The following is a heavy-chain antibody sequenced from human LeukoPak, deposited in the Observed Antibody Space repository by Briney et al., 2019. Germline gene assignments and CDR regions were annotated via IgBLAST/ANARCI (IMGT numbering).Heavy chain of an antibody. CDR1: GFTFSSYA. CDR2: ISGSGGST. D-gene: IGHD1-26*01. Sequence: PGGSLKLSCAASGFTFSSYAMSWVRQAPGKGLEWVSAISGSGGSTYYADSVKGRFTISRDNSKNTLYLQMNSLRAEDTAVYYCAKGDPGAILARAFDYWGQGTLVTVSS. V-gene: IGHV3-23*01. CDR3: AKGDPGAILARAFDY. J-gene: IGHJ4*02.